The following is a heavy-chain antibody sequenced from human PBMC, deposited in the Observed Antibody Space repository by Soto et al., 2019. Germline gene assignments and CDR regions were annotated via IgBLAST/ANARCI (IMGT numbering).Heavy chain of an antibody. J-gene: IGHJ6*02. Sequence: SETLSLTCTVSGDSISSGGNYWGWIRQPPGKGLEWIGSIYYNGNTYYNPSLKSRVTISRDTSRNQFSLRLSSVTAADTAVYYCVSRLGYGYAMDVWGQGTTVTVSS. CDR1: GDSISSGGNY. D-gene: IGHD5-12*01. CDR2: IYYNGNT. V-gene: IGHV4-39*01. CDR3: VSRLGYGYAMDV.